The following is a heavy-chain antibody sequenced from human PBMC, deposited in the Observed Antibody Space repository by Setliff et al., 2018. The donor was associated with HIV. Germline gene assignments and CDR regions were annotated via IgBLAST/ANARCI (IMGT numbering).Heavy chain of an antibody. CDR2: IYYSGST. Sequence: KTSETLSLTCAVSGDSISRSGYYWNWLRQHPGKGLEWIGYIYYSGSTYYNPSLKSRVTISVDTSKNQFSLKLSSVTAADTAVYYCARGLVGVSRTGLAYWGQGILVTVSS. J-gene: IGHJ4*02. D-gene: IGHD1-26*01. CDR1: GDSISRSGYY. V-gene: IGHV4-31*11. CDR3: ARGLVGVSRTGLAY.